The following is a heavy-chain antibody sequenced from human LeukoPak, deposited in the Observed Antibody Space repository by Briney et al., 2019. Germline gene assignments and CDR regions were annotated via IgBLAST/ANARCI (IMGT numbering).Heavy chain of an antibody. Sequence: SETLSLTCAVSGGSISSSNWWSWVRQPPGKGLEWIGEIYHSGSTNYNPSLKSRVTISVDKFKNQFSLKLSSVTAADTAVYYCARGALGYCSSTSCSAGDYYYYGMDVWGQGTTVTVSS. CDR2: IYHSGST. D-gene: IGHD2-2*01. CDR1: GGSISSSNW. V-gene: IGHV4-4*02. CDR3: ARGALGYCSSTSCSAGDYYYYGMDV. J-gene: IGHJ6*02.